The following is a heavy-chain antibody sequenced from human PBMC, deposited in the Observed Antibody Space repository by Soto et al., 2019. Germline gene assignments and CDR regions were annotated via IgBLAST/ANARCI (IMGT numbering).Heavy chain of an antibody. CDR3: ASLNGSSLSFFDN. Sequence: QVQLQESGPGLVKPSQTLSLSCTVSGDSISSGDHYWSWIRQPPGKGLEWIAHISYGGYTFYNPSLQSRITMSVDTSKNQAYLKLSSVTAADTAVYYCASLNGSSLSFFDNWGQGTPVTVSS. CDR1: GDSISSGDHY. J-gene: IGHJ4*02. V-gene: IGHV4-30-4*01. D-gene: IGHD2-8*01. CDR2: ISYGGYT.